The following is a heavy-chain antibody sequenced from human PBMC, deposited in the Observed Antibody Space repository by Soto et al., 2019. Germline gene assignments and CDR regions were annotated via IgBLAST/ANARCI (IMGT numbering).Heavy chain of an antibody. V-gene: IGHV1-18*04. J-gene: IGHJ3*02. D-gene: IGHD3-22*01. Sequence: ASVKVSCKASGYTFTSYGISWVRQAPGQGLEWMGWISAYNGNTNYAQKLQGRVTMTTDTSTSTAYMELRSLRYDDTAVYYCARDLGDYYDSSDPAHNDAFDIWGQGTMVTVSS. CDR1: GYTFTSYG. CDR3: ARDLGDYYDSSDPAHNDAFDI. CDR2: ISAYNGNT.